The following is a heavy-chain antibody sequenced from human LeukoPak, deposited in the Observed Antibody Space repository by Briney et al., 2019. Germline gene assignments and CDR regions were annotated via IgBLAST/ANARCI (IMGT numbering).Heavy chain of an antibody. D-gene: IGHD6-6*01. CDR1: GGSISSYY. V-gene: IGHV4-59*01. CDR2: IYYSGST. Sequence: SETLSLTCTVSGGSISSYYWSWIRQPPGKGLEWIGYIYYSGSTNYNPSLKSRVTISVDTSKNQFSLKLSSVTAADTAVYYCAREHDTYSSSPMVLDYWGQGTLVTVSS. CDR3: AREHDTYSSSPMVLDY. J-gene: IGHJ4*02.